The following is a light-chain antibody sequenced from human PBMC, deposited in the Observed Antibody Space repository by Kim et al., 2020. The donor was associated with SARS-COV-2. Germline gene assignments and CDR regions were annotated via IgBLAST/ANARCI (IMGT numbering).Light chain of an antibody. CDR1: SSNIGTVYG. V-gene: IGLV1-40*01. Sequence: VTIACPGSSSNIGTVYGVHWYQHLPGIAPKLLIFGNTNRPSGVPDRFSGSKSGTSASLAITGLQAEDEADYYCQSFDSSLSTYVFGSGTKVTVL. J-gene: IGLJ1*01. CDR2: GNT. CDR3: QSFDSSLSTYV.